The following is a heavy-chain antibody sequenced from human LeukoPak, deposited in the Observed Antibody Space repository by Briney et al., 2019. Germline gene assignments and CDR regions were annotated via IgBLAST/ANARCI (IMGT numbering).Heavy chain of an antibody. V-gene: IGHV1-18*01. J-gene: IGHJ4*02. Sequence: ASVNVSCKASGYTFTSYGISWVRQAPRQGLEWMGWISAYNGNTTYAQKLQGRVTMTTDTSTSTAYMELRSLRSDDTAVYYCARVFHDSSGYYPYYFDYWGQGTLVTVSS. D-gene: IGHD3-22*01. CDR1: GYTFTSYG. CDR3: ARVFHDSSGYYPYYFDY. CDR2: ISAYNGNT.